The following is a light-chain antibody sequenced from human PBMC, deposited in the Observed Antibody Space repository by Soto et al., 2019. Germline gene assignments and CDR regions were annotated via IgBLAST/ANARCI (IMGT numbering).Light chain of an antibody. CDR2: EGS. CDR1: SSDVGGYKV. V-gene: IGLV2-23*01. CDR3: CSYAGSRTYV. J-gene: IGLJ1*01. Sequence: QSAPTQPASVSASPGQSITISCTGTSSDVGGYKVVSWYQQHPGRAPKLIIYEGSKRPSGVSIRFSGSKSGNTASLTISGVQAEDEADYYCCSYAGSRTYVFGSGTKVTVL.